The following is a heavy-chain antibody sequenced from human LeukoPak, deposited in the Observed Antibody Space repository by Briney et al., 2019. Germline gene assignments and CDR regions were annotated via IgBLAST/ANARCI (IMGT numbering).Heavy chain of an antibody. V-gene: IGHV3-74*01. D-gene: IGHD3-3*02. CDR1: GFTFSSYW. CDR2: INPDGSTT. Sequence: GGSLRLSCAASGFTFSSYWMHWVRQAPGKGLVWVSRINPDGSTTSYADSVKGRFTISRDSAKNTLYLQMNSLRAEDTAVYYCARVSVGRYYFDNWGQEPRSLS. CDR3: ARVSVGRYYFDN. J-gene: IGHJ4*01.